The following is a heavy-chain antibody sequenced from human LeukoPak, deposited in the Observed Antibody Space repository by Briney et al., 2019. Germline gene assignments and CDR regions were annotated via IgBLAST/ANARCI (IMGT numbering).Heavy chain of an antibody. V-gene: IGHV3-7*01. CDR2: INQDGSEK. J-gene: IGHJ4*02. CDR1: GFTFSSYW. Sequence: GGSLRLSCAASGFTFSSYWTGWVRQAPGKGLEWVASINQDGSEKYYVDFVKGRFTISRDNAKKSLYLQMNSLRVEDTAVDYCARASSGRYFQFIDDWGQGTLVTVSS. D-gene: IGHD1-26*01. CDR3: ARASSGRYFQFIDD.